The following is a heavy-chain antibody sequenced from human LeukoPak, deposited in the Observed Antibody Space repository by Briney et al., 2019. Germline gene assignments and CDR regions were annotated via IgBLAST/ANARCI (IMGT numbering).Heavy chain of an antibody. J-gene: IGHJ5*02. CDR3: ARDRVEWLPPSSYNWFDP. CDR2: IYHSGST. V-gene: IGHV4-38-2*02. D-gene: IGHD3-3*01. CDR1: GYSISSGYY. Sequence: PSETLSLTCAVSGYSISSGYYWGWSRQPPGKGGEGIGSIYHSGSTYYNPSLKRRVTISVDTSKNQFSLKLSSVTAADTAVYYCARDRVEWLPPSSYNWFDPWGQGTLVTVSS.